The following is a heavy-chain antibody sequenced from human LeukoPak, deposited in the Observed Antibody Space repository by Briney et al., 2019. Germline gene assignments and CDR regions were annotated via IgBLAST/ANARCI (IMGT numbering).Heavy chain of an antibody. V-gene: IGHV4-31*03. D-gene: IGHD4-17*01. CDR2: IYYSGST. CDR1: GGSISSGGYY. J-gene: IGHJ4*02. CDR3: ASTTVTRRFDS. Sequence: SQTLSLTCTVSGGSISSGGYYWNWIRQHPGKGLEWIGYIYYSGSTYYNPSLKSRFTISVDTSKNQFYLELNSVTAADTAVYYCASTTVTRRFDSWGQGTLVTVSS.